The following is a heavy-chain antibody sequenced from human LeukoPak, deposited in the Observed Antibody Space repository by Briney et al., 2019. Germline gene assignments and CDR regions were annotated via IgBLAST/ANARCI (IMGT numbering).Heavy chain of an antibody. CDR3: ARDQYSSSSKDY. J-gene: IGHJ4*02. CDR2: INPNSGGT. V-gene: IGHV1-2*02. CDR1: EYTFTGYY. Sequence: GASVKVSCKASEYTFTGYYMHWVRQAPGQGLEWMGWINPNSGGTNYAQKFQGRVTMTRDMSISTAYMELSRLRSDDTAVYYCARDQYSSSSKDYWGQGTLVTVSS. D-gene: IGHD6-6*01.